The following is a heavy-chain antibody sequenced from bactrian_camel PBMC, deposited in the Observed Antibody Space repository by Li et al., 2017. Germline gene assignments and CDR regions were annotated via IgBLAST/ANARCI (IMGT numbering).Heavy chain of an antibody. CDR3: AKPAYGSSSYNY. CDR1: GFTFSNFW. D-gene: IGHD6*01. CDR2: INSAGGST. V-gene: IGHV3S1*01. Sequence: HVQLVESGGGLVQPGGSLRLSCAASGFTFSNFWMYWVRQAPGKGLEWVSTINSAGGSTYYADSVKGRSTISRDNAKNTLYLELTSLKSEDMAMYYCAKPAYGSSSYNYWGQGTQVTVS. J-gene: IGHJ4*01.